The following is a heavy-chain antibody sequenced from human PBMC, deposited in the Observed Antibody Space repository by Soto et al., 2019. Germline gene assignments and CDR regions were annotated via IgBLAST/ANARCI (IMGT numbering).Heavy chain of an antibody. V-gene: IGHV4-31*03. J-gene: IGHJ4*02. CDR2: IYTSRTT. Sequence: NTSETLSLTCTVSGDSFGSGSYYWCWLRQHPGKGLEWIGYIYTSRTTYYNPSLRSRVTISGDTSKKQFYLKLNSVTAADTAVYYFAWCHTKDYLIDFCGQGSSVTVSS. CDR1: GDSFGSGSYY. CDR3: AWCHTKDYLIDF. D-gene: IGHD2-8*01.